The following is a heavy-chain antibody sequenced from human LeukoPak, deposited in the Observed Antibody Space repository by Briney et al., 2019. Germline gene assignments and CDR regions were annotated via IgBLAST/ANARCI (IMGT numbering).Heavy chain of an antibody. D-gene: IGHD2-15*01. V-gene: IGHV4-59*05. J-gene: IGHJ5*02. CDR3: AGTRRYCSGGSCYNWFDP. CDR2: IYYSGST. Sequence: SETLSLTCTVSGGSISSYYWSWIRQPPGKGLEWIGSIYYSGSTYYNPSLKSRVTISVDTSKNQFSLKLSSVTAADTAVYYCAGTRRYCSGGSCYNWFDPWGQGTLVTVSS. CDR1: GGSISSYY.